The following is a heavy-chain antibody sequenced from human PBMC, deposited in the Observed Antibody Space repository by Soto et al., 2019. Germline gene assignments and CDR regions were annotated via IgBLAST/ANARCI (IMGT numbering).Heavy chain of an antibody. V-gene: IGHV4-59*01. J-gene: IGHJ4*02. CDR3: ARGSGVPGRYCSGGSCYSTTLDDY. CDR2: IYYSGST. D-gene: IGHD2-15*01. CDR1: GGSTSSYY. Sequence: SETMSLTCAVSGGSTSSYYWSWIRQPPGKGLEWIGYIYYSGSTNYNPSLKSRVTISVDTSKNQFSLKLSSVTAEDTAVYYCARGSGVPGRYCSGGSCYSTTLDDYWGQGTLVTVSS.